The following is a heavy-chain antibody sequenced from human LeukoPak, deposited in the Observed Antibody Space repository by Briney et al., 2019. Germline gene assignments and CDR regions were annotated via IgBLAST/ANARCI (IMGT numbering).Heavy chain of an antibody. Sequence: SETLSLTRTVSGGSISSSSYYWGWIRQPPGKGLEWIGSIYYSGSTYYNPSLKSRVTISVDMSKNQFSLKLSSVTAADTAVYYCARQKYSSGWDVLNWFDPWGQGTLVTVSS. J-gene: IGHJ5*02. V-gene: IGHV4-39*01. CDR1: GGSISSSSYY. CDR2: IYYSGST. CDR3: ARQKYSSGWDVLNWFDP. D-gene: IGHD6-19*01.